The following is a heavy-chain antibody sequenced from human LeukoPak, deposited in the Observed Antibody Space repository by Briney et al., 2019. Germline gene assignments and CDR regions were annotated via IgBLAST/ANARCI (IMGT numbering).Heavy chain of an antibody. CDR2: ISSSGSTI. CDR3: ARAGRFLEWLSASYYYYYMDV. CDR1: GFTFDDYG. J-gene: IGHJ6*03. Sequence: GGSLRLSCAASGFTFDDYGMNWVRQAPGKGLEWVSYISSSGSTIYYADSVKGRFTISRDNAKNSLYLQMNSLRAEGTAVYYCARAGRFLEWLSASYYYYYMDVWGKGTTVTVSS. D-gene: IGHD3-3*01. V-gene: IGHV3-48*03.